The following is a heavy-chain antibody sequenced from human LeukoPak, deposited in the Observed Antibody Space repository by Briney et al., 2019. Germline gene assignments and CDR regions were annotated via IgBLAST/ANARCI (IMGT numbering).Heavy chain of an antibody. CDR3: AKDILRYSSGGWFDP. CDR1: GFTFDDYA. CDR2: ISWNSGSI. V-gene: IGHV3-9*01. Sequence: PGRSLRLSCAASGFTFDDYAMHWVRQAPGKGLEWVSGISWNSGSIGYADSAKGRFTISRDNAKNSLYLQMNSLRAEDTALYYCAKDILRYSSGGWFDPWGQGTLVTVSS. D-gene: IGHD6-19*01. J-gene: IGHJ5*02.